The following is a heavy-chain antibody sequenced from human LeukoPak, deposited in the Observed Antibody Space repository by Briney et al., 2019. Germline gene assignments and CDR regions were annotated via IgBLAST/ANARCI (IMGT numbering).Heavy chain of an antibody. J-gene: IGHJ4*02. Sequence: KVGASLQISCKGSGYSFTSYWIGWVRPMPGKGLEWMGIIYPGDSDTRYSPSFQGQVTISADKSISTAYLQWSSLKASDTAMYYCARWIYDSSGYYYPAFDYWGQGTLVTVSS. D-gene: IGHD3-22*01. V-gene: IGHV5-51*01. CDR2: IYPGDSDT. CDR1: GYSFTSYW. CDR3: ARWIYDSSGYYYPAFDY.